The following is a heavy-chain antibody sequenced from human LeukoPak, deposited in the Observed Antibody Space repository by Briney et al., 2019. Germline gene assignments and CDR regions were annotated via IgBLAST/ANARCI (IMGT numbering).Heavy chain of an antibody. CDR2: IKPNRGGI. D-gene: IGHD2-8*01. J-gene: IGHJ3*02. V-gene: IGHV1-2*06. CDR3: ARVRYCTNGVCSPDDAFDI. Sequence: ASVSVSCTASGYTFTVDYMHWVRQGPGQGVEWMGRIKPNRGGINYAQKFQGRVTMTRHTSISTAYMELSRLRSDDTAVYYCARVRYCTNGVCSPDDAFDIWGQGTMVTVSS. CDR1: GYTFTVDY.